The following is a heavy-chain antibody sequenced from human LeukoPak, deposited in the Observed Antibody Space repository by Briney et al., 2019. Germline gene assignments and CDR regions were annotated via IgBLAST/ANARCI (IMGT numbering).Heavy chain of an antibody. CDR1: GFTLSDYY. J-gene: IGHJ5*02. V-gene: IGHV3-11*06. Sequence: AGGSLRLSCAASGFTLSDYYMSWIRQAPGKGLEWVSYISSSSSYTNYADSVKGRFTISRDNAKNSLYLQMNSLRAEDTAVYYCATAEDLSDPWGQGTLVTVSS. CDR3: ATAEDLSDP. CDR2: ISSSSSYT. D-gene: IGHD1-14*01.